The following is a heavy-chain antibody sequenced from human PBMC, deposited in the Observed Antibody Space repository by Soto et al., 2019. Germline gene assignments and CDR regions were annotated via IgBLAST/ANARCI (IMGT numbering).Heavy chain of an antibody. D-gene: IGHD6-19*01. J-gene: IGHJ4*02. CDR1: GFTFSTYA. CDR2: ISGSGGST. CDR3: AKTSGWYTAFDY. V-gene: IGHV3-23*01. Sequence: EVQLLESGGGLVQPGGSLRLSCAASGFTFSTYAMIWVHQAPGKGLEWVSSISGSGGSTYFADSVKGRFTVSRDNSKNTLYLQMNSLRAEDTAVYYCAKTSGWYTAFDYWGQGTLVTVSS.